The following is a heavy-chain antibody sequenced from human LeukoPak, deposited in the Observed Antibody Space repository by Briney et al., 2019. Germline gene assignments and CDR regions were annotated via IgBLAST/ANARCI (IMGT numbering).Heavy chain of an antibody. D-gene: IGHD4-23*01. CDR3: ARDFRYGGGSRFDY. V-gene: IGHV3-21*01. J-gene: IGHJ4*02. CDR2: ISGNMIYI. CDR1: GFTFSSYT. Sequence: PGGSLRLSCAASGFTFSSYTINWVRQAPGKGLEWVSSISGNMIYIYYADSVKGRFTISRDNAKNSLYLQLNSLRAEDTAVYYCARDFRYGGGSRFDYWGQGTLVTVSS.